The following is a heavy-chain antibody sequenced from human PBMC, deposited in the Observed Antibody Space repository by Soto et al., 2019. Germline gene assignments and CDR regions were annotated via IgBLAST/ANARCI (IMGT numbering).Heavy chain of an antibody. CDR1: GYTFTSFY. V-gene: IGHV1-46*01. CDR3: ANPHIARHYYYGMEV. Sequence: ASVKVSCKASGYTFTSFYMHWVRQAPGQGLEWMGIINPSGTTTDYAQKFQGRVTMTRDTSTSTYYMELSSLTSEDAAVYYCANPHIARHYYYGMEVWGQGTAVTVSS. D-gene: IGHD2-21*01. CDR2: INPSGTTT. J-gene: IGHJ6*02.